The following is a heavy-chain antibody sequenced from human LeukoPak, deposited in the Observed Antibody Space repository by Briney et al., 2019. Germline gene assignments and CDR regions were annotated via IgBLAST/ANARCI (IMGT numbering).Heavy chain of an antibody. Sequence: GGSLRLSCAASGFTFSSSWMTWVRPAPGKGLEWVANIKEDGSEKYYVDSVKGRFTISRDNAANSLYLQMGSLRGEDTAVYYCVRSYDYWGQGTLVTVSS. J-gene: IGHJ4*02. CDR1: GFTFSSSW. CDR2: IKEDGSEK. CDR3: VRSYDY. V-gene: IGHV3-7*05.